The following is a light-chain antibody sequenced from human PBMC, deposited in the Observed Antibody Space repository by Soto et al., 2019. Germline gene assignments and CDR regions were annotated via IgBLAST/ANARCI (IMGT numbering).Light chain of an antibody. CDR3: SSYTSSNTLVV. Sequence: QSVLTQPASVSGSPGQSITISCTGTSSDVGVYDYVSWYQQHPGKAPKLMIYDVSNRPSGVSNRFSGSKSGNTASLTISGLQAEDEADYYCSSYTSSNTLVVFGGGTQLTVL. V-gene: IGLV2-14*03. CDR1: SSDVGVYDY. CDR2: DVS. J-gene: IGLJ2*01.